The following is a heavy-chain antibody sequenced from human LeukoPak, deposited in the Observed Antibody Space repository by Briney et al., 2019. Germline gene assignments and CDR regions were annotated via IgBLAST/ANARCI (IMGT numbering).Heavy chain of an antibody. D-gene: IGHD1-26*01. Sequence: GASVKVSCKASGYTFSSYTMNWVRQAPGQGLEWMGWISTNTGNPTYAQDYTGRFVFSLDTSVSTTYLQISRLKAEDTAVYYCASGPSYSGSNEYFDSWGQGTLVTVSS. V-gene: IGHV7-4-1*02. CDR3: ASGPSYSGSNEYFDS. CDR2: ISTNTGNP. J-gene: IGHJ4*02. CDR1: GYTFSSYT.